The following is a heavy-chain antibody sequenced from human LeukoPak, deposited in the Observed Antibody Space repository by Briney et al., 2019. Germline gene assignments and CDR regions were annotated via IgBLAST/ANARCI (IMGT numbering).Heavy chain of an antibody. V-gene: IGHV3-7*05. CDR3: ARGWAGFEY. Sequence: PGGSLRLSCAASGFTFDNYWMTWVRQAPGKGLEWVANIKRDGSEKNHMDSVKGRFTISRDNARNSLYLQMSSLRAEDTAVYYCARGWAGFEYWGQGTLVTVSS. J-gene: IGHJ4*02. CDR2: IKRDGSEK. CDR1: GFTFDNYW. D-gene: IGHD6-19*01.